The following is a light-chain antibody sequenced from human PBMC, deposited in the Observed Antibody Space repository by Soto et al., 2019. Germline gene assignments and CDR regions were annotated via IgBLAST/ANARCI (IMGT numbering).Light chain of an antibody. Sequence: DIQVAQCRCPMIGSLGDRVTITCGASQTISSWLAWYQQKPGKAPKLLIYKASTLKSGAPSRFSGSGSGTEFTLTISSLQPDDFATYYCQHYNSYSEAFGQGTKVDI. J-gene: IGKJ1*01. CDR3: QHYNSYSEA. V-gene: IGKV1-5*03. CDR2: KAS. CDR1: QTISSW.